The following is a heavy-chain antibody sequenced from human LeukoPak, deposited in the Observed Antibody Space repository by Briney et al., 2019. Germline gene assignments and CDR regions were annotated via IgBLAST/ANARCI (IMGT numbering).Heavy chain of an antibody. V-gene: IGHV3-23*01. D-gene: IGHD6-13*01. CDR2: IRGSGGST. CDR3: AKAPPLMQQLEDPDDY. J-gene: IGHJ4*02. CDR1: GFTFSSYA. Sequence: GGSLRLSCAASGFTFSSYAMSWVRQAPGKGLEWVSAIRGSGGSTYYADSVKGRFTISRDNSKNTLYLQMNSLRAEDTAVYYCAKAPPLMQQLEDPDDYWGQGTLVTVSS.